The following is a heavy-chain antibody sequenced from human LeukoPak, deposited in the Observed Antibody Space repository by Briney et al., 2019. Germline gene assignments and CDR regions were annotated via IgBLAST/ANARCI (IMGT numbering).Heavy chain of an antibody. V-gene: IGHV4-59*01. CDR3: AREGVAQTAFDY. CDR1: GGSISSYY. D-gene: IGHD2-15*01. Sequence: PSETLSLTCTVSGGSISSYYWSWIRQPPGKGLEWIGYIYYSGSTNYNPSLKSRVTISVDTSKNQFSLKLSSVTAADTAVYYCAREGVAQTAFDYWGQGTLVTVSS. CDR2: IYYSGST. J-gene: IGHJ4*02.